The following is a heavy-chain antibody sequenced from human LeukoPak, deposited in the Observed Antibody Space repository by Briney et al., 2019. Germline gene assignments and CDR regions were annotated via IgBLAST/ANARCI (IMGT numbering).Heavy chain of an antibody. J-gene: IGHJ4*02. Sequence: PGGSPRLSCATSGFTFSSYAMSWVRQAPGKGLEWVSAISGSGAGTYYADSVQGRFTISRDSSKNTLYLQMNSLRAEDTAVYYCAKDQVSGSYPALELDSWGQGTLVTVSS. V-gene: IGHV3-23*01. CDR2: ISGSGAGT. CDR3: AKDQVSGSYPALELDS. D-gene: IGHD1-26*01. CDR1: GFTFSSYA.